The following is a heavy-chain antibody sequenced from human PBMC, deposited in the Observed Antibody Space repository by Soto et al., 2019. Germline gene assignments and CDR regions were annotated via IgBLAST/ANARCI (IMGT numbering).Heavy chain of an antibody. CDR1: GGSISSSSYY. Sequence: QLQLQESGPGLVKPSETLSLTCTVSGGSISSSSYYWGWIRQPPGKGLEWIGSIYYSGSTYYNPSLKSRVTISVDTSKNQFSLKLSSVTAADTAVYYCARHGYGVPKKYFDYWGQGTLVTVSS. J-gene: IGHJ4*02. CDR2: IYYSGST. V-gene: IGHV4-39*01. D-gene: IGHD4-17*01. CDR3: ARHGYGVPKKYFDY.